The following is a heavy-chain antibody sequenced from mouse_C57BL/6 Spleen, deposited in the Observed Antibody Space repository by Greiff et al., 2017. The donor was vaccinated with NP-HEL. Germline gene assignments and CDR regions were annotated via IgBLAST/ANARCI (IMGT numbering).Heavy chain of an antibody. V-gene: IGHV1-64*01. CDR2: IHPNSGST. CDR1: GYTFTSYW. J-gene: IGHJ4*01. Sequence: LQQSGAELAKPGASVKLSCKASGYTFTSYWMHWVKQRPGQGLEWIGMIHPNSGSTNYNEKFKSKATLTVDKSSSTAYMQLSSLTSEDSAVYYCARGYGNYDYAMDYWGQGTSVTVSS. D-gene: IGHD2-1*01. CDR3: ARGYGNYDYAMDY.